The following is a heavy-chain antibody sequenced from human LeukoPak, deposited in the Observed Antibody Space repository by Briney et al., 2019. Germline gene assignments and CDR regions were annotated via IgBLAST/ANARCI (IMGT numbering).Heavy chain of an antibody. V-gene: IGHV1-3*01. J-gene: IGHJ6*04. D-gene: IGHD2-2*03. Sequence: GASVKVSCKASGYTFTSYAIHWVRQAPGQRPEWMGWINADNGNTKYSQSFQGRVTITRDTSATTAYMELSSLRSEDTAVYYCARSWIEDYYYGMDVWGKGTSVTVSS. CDR1: GYTFTSYA. CDR3: ARSWIEDYYYGMDV. CDR2: INADNGNT.